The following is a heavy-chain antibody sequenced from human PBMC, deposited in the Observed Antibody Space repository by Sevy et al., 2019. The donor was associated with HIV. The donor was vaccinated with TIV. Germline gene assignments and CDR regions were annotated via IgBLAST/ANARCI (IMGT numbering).Heavy chain of an antibody. D-gene: IGHD2-8*02. CDR2: LIGGGSRT. V-gene: IGHV3-23*01. CDR3: AKRRVQSGLSGGGANYGMDV. J-gene: IGHJ6*02. CDR1: GFPFSNFA. Sequence: GGSLRLSCAASGFPFSNFAMSWVRQAPGKGLEWVSTLIGGGSRTYYADSVTGRFIISRDSSRNTLYLQMTSLRAEDTSIYYCAKRRVQSGLSGGGANYGMDVCGRGTTVTVSS.